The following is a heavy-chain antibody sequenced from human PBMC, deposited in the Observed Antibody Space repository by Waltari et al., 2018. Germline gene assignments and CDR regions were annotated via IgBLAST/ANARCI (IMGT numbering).Heavy chain of an antibody. CDR3: AKDSPDTSASYYYYGMDV. D-gene: IGHD5-18*01. CDR2: ISGSGGST. Sequence: EVQLLESGGGLVQPGGSLRLSCAASGFTFSSYAMSWVRQAPGKGLEWVSAISGSGGSTDYADSVKGRFTISRDNSKNTLYLQMNSLRAEDTAVYYCAKDSPDTSASYYYYGMDVWGQGTTVTVSS. CDR1: GFTFSSYA. V-gene: IGHV3-23*01. J-gene: IGHJ6*02.